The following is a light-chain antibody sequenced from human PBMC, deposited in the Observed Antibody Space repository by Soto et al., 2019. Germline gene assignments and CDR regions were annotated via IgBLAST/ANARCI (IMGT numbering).Light chain of an antibody. CDR3: KHYNSYSEA. Sequence: DIQMTQSPSTLSASVGDRVTIACRASQSISSWLAWYQQKPGKAPKVLIYGASSLESGVQSRFSGSGSGTEFTLTISSLQPDDFATYYCKHYNSYSEAFGQGTKVDIK. CDR2: GAS. V-gene: IGKV1-5*01. CDR1: QSISSW. J-gene: IGKJ1*01.